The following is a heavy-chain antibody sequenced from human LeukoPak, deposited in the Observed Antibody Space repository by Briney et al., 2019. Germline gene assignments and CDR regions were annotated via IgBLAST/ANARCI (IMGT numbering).Heavy chain of an antibody. CDR3: AKDTEISSPHGLYYYYGMDV. V-gene: IGHV3-30*18. D-gene: IGHD3-3*02. J-gene: IGHJ6*02. CDR1: GFTFSSYG. Sequence: GRSLRLSCAASGFTFSSYGMHWVRQAPGKGLEGVAVISYVGSNKYYADSVKGRFTISRDNSKNTLYLQMNSLRAEDTAVYYCAKDTEISSPHGLYYYYGMDVWGQGTTVTVSS. CDR2: ISYVGSNK.